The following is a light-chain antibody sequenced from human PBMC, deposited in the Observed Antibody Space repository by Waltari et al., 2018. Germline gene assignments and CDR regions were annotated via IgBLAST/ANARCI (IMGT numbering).Light chain of an antibody. CDR2: EVS. CDR1: SSDVGSSNL. Sequence: QSALTQPASVSASPGQSITIPCPGTSSDVGSSNLVSWYQQHPGKGPKLMIYEVSKRPSGVSNRFSGSKSGNTASLTISGLQAEDEAEYYCCSYAGSKFYVFGTGTKVTVL. V-gene: IGLV2-23*02. CDR3: CSYAGSKFYV. J-gene: IGLJ1*01.